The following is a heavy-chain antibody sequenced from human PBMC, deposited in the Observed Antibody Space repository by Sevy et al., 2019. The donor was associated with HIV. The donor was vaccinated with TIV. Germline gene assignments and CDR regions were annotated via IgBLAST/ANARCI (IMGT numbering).Heavy chain of an antibody. CDR3: AKERPNTSSWIFDY. J-gene: IGHJ4*02. CDR1: GFTFSIYA. CDR2: ISGGSDDR. Sequence: GGSLRLSCAASGFTFSIYAMSWVRQAPGKGLEWVSGISGGSDDRYYEDSVRGRFTISRDSSKNTLYMQMSGLRAEDTAIYYCAKERPNTSSWIFDYWGQGTLVTVSS. D-gene: IGHD6-13*01. V-gene: IGHV3-23*01.